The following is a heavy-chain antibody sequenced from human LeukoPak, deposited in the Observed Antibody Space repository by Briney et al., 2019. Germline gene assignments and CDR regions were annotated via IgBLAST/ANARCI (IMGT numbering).Heavy chain of an antibody. CDR2: ISSNGGST. CDR1: GFTFSSYA. Sequence: PGGSLRLSCGASGFTFSSYAMHWVRQAPGKGLEYGSAISSNGGSTYYANSVKGRFTISRDNSKNTLYPQMGSLRAEDMAVYYCARERVSSGWFPDYYYYYYMDVWGKGTTVTVSS. J-gene: IGHJ6*03. CDR3: ARERVSSGWFPDYYYYYYMDV. D-gene: IGHD6-19*01. V-gene: IGHV3-64*01.